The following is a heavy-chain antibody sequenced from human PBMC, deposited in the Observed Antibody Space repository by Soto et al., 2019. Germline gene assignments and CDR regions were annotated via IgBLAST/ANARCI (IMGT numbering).Heavy chain of an antibody. D-gene: IGHD3-3*01. Sequence: SETLSLTCTVSGVSLSLHYWSWVGHPPGKGLEWIGCVYYSGSTNYSPSLKSRVTISVDTSKSQISLNLTSVTTADTAVYFCARSHPNTIFGVVTPNAMDVWGQGTAVTVSS. V-gene: IGHV4-59*11. J-gene: IGHJ6*02. CDR2: VYYSGST. CDR1: GVSLSLHY. CDR3: ARSHPNTIFGVVTPNAMDV.